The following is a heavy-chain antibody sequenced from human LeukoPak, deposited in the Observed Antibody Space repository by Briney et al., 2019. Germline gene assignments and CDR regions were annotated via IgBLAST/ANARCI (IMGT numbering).Heavy chain of an antibody. J-gene: IGHJ2*01. D-gene: IGHD1-26*01. Sequence: SGPTLVNPTQTLTPTCNSSGFSLTPTGGAVGWIRQPPGKALDWLALIYWNDETRYSPSLKSKLSINKDTSKHQVVLTLTNLESVGTATYFCVHWLYSNWYFDIWGRGTLVTLSS. V-gene: IGHV2-5*01. CDR3: VHWLYSNWYFDI. CDR2: IYWNDET. CDR1: GFSLTPTGGA.